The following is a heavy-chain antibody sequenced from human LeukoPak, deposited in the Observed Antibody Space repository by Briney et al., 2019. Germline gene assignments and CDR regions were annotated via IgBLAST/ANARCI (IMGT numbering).Heavy chain of an antibody. CDR1: GLTFSRYS. J-gene: IGHJ4*02. Sequence: GGSLRLSCAASGLTFSRYSMNGLRRARGKGLEWVSSISSSSSYIYYADSVKGLFAISRDNAKNSLYLQMNSLRAEETAVYYCATEPGIAEPYWGPGTLVTVSS. D-gene: IGHD6-13*01. CDR3: ATEPGIAEPY. V-gene: IGHV3-21*01. CDR2: ISSSSSYI.